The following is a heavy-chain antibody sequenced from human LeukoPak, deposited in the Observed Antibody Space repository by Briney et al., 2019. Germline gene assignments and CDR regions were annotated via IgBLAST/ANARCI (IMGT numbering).Heavy chain of an antibody. CDR3: ASSRNYHDSSGYWEYYFDY. J-gene: IGHJ4*02. D-gene: IGHD3-22*01. Sequence: SSETLSLNSAVYGGSFSGHYWGWIRQPPGKGLEWIGEINHSGATNYTPSLKSRVTISVDTSKNQFSLKLTSVTAADTAVYYCASSRNYHDSSGYWEYYFDYWGQGTLVTVSS. CDR2: INHSGAT. V-gene: IGHV4-34*01. CDR1: GGSFSGHY.